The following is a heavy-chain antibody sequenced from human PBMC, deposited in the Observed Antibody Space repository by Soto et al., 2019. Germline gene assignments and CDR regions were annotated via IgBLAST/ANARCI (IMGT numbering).Heavy chain of an antibody. V-gene: IGHV5-51*01. CDR2: IYPGDSDT. Sequence: PGVSLKISSKGAGYSFTSYWSGWVLQMPGKGLECMGAIYPGDSDTRYSSSFQGQVFISADKSISTAYLQWSSLKASDTAMYYCARMGRTTPAFDYWGQGTLVTVSS. CDR1: GYSFTSYW. CDR3: ARMGRTTPAFDY. D-gene: IGHD1-26*01. J-gene: IGHJ4*02.